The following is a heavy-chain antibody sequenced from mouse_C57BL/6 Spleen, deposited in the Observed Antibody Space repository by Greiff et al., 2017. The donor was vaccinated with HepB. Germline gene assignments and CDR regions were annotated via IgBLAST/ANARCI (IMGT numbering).Heavy chain of an antibody. CDR2: IYPGSGST. CDR1: GYTFTSYW. Sequence: QVQLQQPGAELVKPGASVKMSCKASGYTFTSYWITWVKQRPGQGLEWIGDIYPGSGSTNYNEKFKSKATLTVDTSSSTAYMQLSSLTSADSAVYYCAQDRGYYAMDYWGQGTSVTVSS. J-gene: IGHJ4*01. V-gene: IGHV1-55*01. CDR3: AQDRGYYAMDY. D-gene: IGHD3-1*01.